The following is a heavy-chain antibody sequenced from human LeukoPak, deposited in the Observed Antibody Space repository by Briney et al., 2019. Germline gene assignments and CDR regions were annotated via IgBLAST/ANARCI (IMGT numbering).Heavy chain of an antibody. D-gene: IGHD3-22*01. CDR1: GFTFSSYS. J-gene: IGHJ4*02. CDR3: AKGSSGGRPYYFDY. CDR2: ISSSSSYI. Sequence: PGGSLRLSCAASGFTFSSYSMNWVRQAPGKGLEWVSSISSSSSYIYYADSVKGRLTISRDNSKNTQYLQMDSLRAEDTAIYYCAKGSSGGRPYYFDYWGQGTLVTVSS. V-gene: IGHV3-21*04.